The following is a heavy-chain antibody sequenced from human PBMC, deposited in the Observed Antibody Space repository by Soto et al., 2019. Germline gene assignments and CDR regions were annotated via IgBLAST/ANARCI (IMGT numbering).Heavy chain of an antibody. CDR1: GFTFSSYA. D-gene: IGHD4-4*01. CDR3: AKDGGVTTAQGNFDY. CDR2: ISGSGGST. V-gene: IGHV3-23*01. J-gene: IGHJ4*02. Sequence: GGSLRLSCAASGFTFSSYAMSWVRQAPGKGLEWVSAISGSGGSTYYADSVKGRFTISRDNSKNTLYLQMNSLRAEDTAVYYCAKDGGVTTAQGNFDYWGQGTLVTVSS.